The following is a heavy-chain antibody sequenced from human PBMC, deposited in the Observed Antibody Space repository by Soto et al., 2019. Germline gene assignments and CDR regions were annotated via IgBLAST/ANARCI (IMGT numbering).Heavy chain of an antibody. Sequence: KASETLSLTCDVSGVSITSHYWNWIRQSPGMGLEWIGSTYFRGGASYNPSLKSRVTISLDTSKDQLSLTLSAVTAADSAVYYCARDLRSRGWFDPWGPGILVTVSS. CDR1: GVSITSHY. CDR3: ARDLRSRGWFDP. J-gene: IGHJ5*02. V-gene: IGHV4-59*11. CDR2: TYFRGGA.